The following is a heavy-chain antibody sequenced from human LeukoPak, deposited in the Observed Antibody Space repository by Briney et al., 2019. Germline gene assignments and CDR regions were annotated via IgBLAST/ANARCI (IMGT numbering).Heavy chain of an antibody. Sequence: GGSLRLSCAASGFTFSSYWMHWVRQAPGKGLVWVSRINTDGSSKSYADSVKGRFTISRDNAKNTLYLQMNSLRAEDTAVYYCARGYHGGAASDMDVWGKGTTVTVSS. CDR2: INTDGSSK. CDR3: ARGYHGGAASDMDV. V-gene: IGHV3-74*01. D-gene: IGHD6-13*01. CDR1: GFTFSSYW. J-gene: IGHJ6*03.